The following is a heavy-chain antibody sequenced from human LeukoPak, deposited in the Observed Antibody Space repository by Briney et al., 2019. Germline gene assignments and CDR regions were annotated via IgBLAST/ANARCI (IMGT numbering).Heavy chain of an antibody. CDR1: GGSISSYY. J-gene: IGHJ5*02. D-gene: IGHD3-10*01. CDR2: IYYSGST. CDR3: ARLAYGSGSYYGDNWFDP. Sequence: SETLSLTCTVSGGSISSYYWSWIRQPPGKGLEWIGYIYYSGSTNYNPSLKSRVTISVDTSKNQFSLKLSSVTAADRAVYYCARLAYGSGSYYGDNWFDPWGQGTLVTVSS. V-gene: IGHV4-59*01.